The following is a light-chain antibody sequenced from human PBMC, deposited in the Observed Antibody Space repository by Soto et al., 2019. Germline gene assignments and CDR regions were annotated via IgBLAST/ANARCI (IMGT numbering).Light chain of an antibody. CDR2: AAS. Sequence: DIQMTQSPSSLSASVGDRVTITCRASQDISNSLAWYQQKPGKVPKVLIYAASILQSGVPARFSGSGSGTDFTLTISSLQPEDVATYYCQKYNSDSLTFGGGTKVEI. CDR3: QKYNSDSLT. V-gene: IGKV1-27*01. J-gene: IGKJ4*01. CDR1: QDISNS.